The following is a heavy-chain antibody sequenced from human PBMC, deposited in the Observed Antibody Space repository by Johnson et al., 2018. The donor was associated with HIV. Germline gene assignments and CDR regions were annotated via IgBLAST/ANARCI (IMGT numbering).Heavy chain of an antibody. J-gene: IGHJ3*02. D-gene: IGHD6-25*01. V-gene: IGHV3-33*06. CDR3: AKDWEYSSGCYDEGLAFDI. Sequence: VQLVESGGGVVQPGRSLRLSCAASGFSFSSYGMHWVRQAPGKGLEWVANIWYDGSNKYYADSVKGRFTISRDNSKNTLYLQMNNVRAEDTAVYYCAKDWEYSSGCYDEGLAFDIWGQGTMVTVSS. CDR1: GFSFSSYG. CDR2: IWYDGSNK.